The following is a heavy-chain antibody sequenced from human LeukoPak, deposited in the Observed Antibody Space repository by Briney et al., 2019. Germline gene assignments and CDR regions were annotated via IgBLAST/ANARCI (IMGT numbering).Heavy chain of an antibody. Sequence: GGSLRLSCAASGFNFSSYWMHWVRQAPGKGLVWVSRIKSDGTSTSYADSVKGRFTIPRDNAKNTLYLQMNSLRAEDTAVYYCARKYYCEPWGQGTMVTVSS. CDR2: IKSDGTST. CDR3: ARKYYCEP. V-gene: IGHV3-74*01. D-gene: IGHD2-21*01. J-gene: IGHJ3*01. CDR1: GFNFSSYW.